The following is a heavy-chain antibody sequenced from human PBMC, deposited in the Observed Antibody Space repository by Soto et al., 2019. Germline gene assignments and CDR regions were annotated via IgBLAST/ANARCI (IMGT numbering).Heavy chain of an antibody. D-gene: IGHD4-17*01. J-gene: IGHJ4*02. CDR1: GGPFSNYA. Sequence: QVRLVQSEAEVKKPGSSVKVSCKASGGPFSNYAISWVRQAPGQGLEWMGVIILPFGTPNYAQTFQGRVTITADESMTTAYMELSGLRSEDTAVYYCARGPDYEGYFDYWGRGTLVTVSS. V-gene: IGHV1-69*12. CDR2: IILPFGTP. CDR3: ARGPDYEGYFDY.